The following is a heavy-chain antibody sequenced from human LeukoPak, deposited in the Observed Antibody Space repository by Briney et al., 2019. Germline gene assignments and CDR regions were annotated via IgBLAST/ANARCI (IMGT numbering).Heavy chain of an antibody. V-gene: IGHV3-13*01. J-gene: IGHJ4*02. Sequence: PGGSLRVYCAASGFTFSSYDMHWVRQATGKGLEWDSAIGTAGDTYYPGSVKGRFTISRENAKNSLYLQMNSLRAGDTAVYYCARGRFEYSSSTLTYYFDYWGQGTLVTVSS. CDR2: IGTAGDT. CDR1: GFTFSSYD. CDR3: ARGRFEYSSSTLTYYFDY. D-gene: IGHD6-6*01.